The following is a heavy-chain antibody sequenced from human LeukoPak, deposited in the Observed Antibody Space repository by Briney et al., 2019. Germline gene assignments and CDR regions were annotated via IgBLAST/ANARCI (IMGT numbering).Heavy chain of an antibody. CDR1: GFTFSSYG. CDR2: ISYDGSNK. V-gene: IGHV3-30*18. Sequence: GRSLRLSCAASGFTFSSYGMHWVRQAPGEGLEWVAVISYDGSNKYYADSVKGRFTISRDNSKNTLYLQMNSLRAEDTAVYYCAKDGRSSSWDYWGQGTLVTVSS. CDR3: AKDGRSSSWDY. D-gene: IGHD6-13*01. J-gene: IGHJ4*02.